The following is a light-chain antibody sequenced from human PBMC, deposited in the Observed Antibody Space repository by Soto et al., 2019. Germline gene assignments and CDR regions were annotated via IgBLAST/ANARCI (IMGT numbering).Light chain of an antibody. J-gene: IGKJ5*01. V-gene: IGKV3-11*01. CDR2: ATS. CDR1: QSITNY. CDR3: QQRYNWPVT. Sequence: IVLTQSPGTLSLSPGERATLSCRASQSITNYLGWYQQKPGQAPRLLIYATSNRATGIPARFSGSGSGTDFTLTISSLEPEDFSVYYCQQRYNWPVTFGQGTRLEIK.